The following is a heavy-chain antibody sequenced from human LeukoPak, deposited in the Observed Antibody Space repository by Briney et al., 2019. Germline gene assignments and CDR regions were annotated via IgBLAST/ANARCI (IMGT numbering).Heavy chain of an antibody. D-gene: IGHD6-19*01. CDR1: GYTFTGYY. J-gene: IGHJ1*01. CDR3: ARGTIAVAGTVRTPLEYFQH. CDR2: INPNSGGT. Sequence: ASVKVSCKASGYTFTGYYMHWVRQAPGQGLEWMGWINPNSGGTNYAQKFQGRVTMTRDTSISTAYMELSRLRSDDTAVYYCARGTIAVAGTVRTPLEYFQHWGQGTLVTVSS. V-gene: IGHV1-2*02.